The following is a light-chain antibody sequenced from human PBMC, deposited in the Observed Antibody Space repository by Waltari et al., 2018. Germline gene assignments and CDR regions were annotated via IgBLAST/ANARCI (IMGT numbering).Light chain of an antibody. Sequence: DIQMTQSPSTLSTSVGERVTITCRANQSIGDWLAWYQQKPRKAPKVLIYKASSLETGVPSRFTGSGSGTEFTLTISGLQTDDFATYYCQQYHSYPVTFGPGTKVE. CDR1: QSIGDW. J-gene: IGKJ1*01. V-gene: IGKV1-5*03. CDR3: QQYHSYPVT. CDR2: KAS.